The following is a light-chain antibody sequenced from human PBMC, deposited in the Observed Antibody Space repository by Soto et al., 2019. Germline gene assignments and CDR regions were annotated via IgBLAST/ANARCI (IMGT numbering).Light chain of an antibody. J-gene: IGKJ5*01. Sequence: IQLTQSPSSLSASIGDRVTITCRASQGISSFLAWYQQKPGKAPKLLIYAASTLQSGIPSRFSGSGSGTDFTLTISSLQPEDFSSDYFQQLNIDSLSITLGQGTRPAIK. CDR3: QQLNIDSLSIT. CDR1: QGISSF. CDR2: AAS. V-gene: IGKV1-9*01.